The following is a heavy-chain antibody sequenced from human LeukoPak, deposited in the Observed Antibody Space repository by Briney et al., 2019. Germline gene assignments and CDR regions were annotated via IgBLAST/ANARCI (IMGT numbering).Heavy chain of an antibody. Sequence: NSSETLSLTCTVSGGSISSYYWSWIRQPPGKGLEWIGHIYYSGSTHYNPSLKSRVTISVDTSKNQFSLKLSSVTAADTAVYYCARHVGNSGSGSYLTYFDYWGQGTLVTVSS. V-gene: IGHV4-59*08. J-gene: IGHJ4*02. D-gene: IGHD3-10*01. CDR3: ARHVGNSGSGSYLTYFDY. CDR1: GGSISSYY. CDR2: IYYSGST.